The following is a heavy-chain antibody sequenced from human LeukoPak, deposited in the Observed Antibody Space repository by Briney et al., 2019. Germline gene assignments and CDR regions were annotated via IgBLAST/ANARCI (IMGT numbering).Heavy chain of an antibody. Sequence: PGGSLRLSCAASGFTFSSYAMHWVRQAPGKGLEWVAVISYDGSNKYYADSVKGRLTISRDNSKNTLYLQMNSLRAEDTAVYYCARESTHYFDYWGQGTLVTVSS. CDR2: ISYDGSNK. CDR1: GFTFSSYA. J-gene: IGHJ4*02. D-gene: IGHD5/OR15-5a*01. CDR3: ARESTHYFDY. V-gene: IGHV3-30*04.